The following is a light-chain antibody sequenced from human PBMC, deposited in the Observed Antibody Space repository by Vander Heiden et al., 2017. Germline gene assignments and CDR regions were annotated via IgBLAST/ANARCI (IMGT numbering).Light chain of an antibody. CDR1: QSVSSY. J-gene: IGKJ2*01. CDR3: QQRSNWPYT. V-gene: IGKV3-11*01. Sequence: ELVLAQSPHTLSLSPGDRATISCRASQSVSSYLAWYQPKPGQAPRPLSYEASNRATGIPARFSGSGLGTDFTLTISSLEPEDFAVYYCQQRSNWPYTFGQGTKLEIK. CDR2: EAS.